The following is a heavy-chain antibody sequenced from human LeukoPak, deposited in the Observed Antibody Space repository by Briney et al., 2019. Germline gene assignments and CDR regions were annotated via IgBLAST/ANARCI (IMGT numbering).Heavy chain of an antibody. V-gene: IGHV3-7*03. CDR3: AKDRSQAQYYYDSSGYSPFDY. D-gene: IGHD3-22*01. CDR1: GFSFGGFS. Sequence: GGSLRLSCAASGFSFGGFSMSWVRQAPGKGLQWVATMKEYGSDIFYVDSVKGRFTISRDNSKNTLYLQMNSLRAEDTAVYYCAKDRSQAQYYYDSSGYSPFDYWGQGTLVTVSS. CDR2: MKEYGSDI. J-gene: IGHJ4*02.